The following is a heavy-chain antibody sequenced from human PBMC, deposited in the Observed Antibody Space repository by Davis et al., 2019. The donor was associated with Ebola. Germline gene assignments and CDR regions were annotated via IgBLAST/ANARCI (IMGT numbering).Heavy chain of an antibody. J-gene: IGHJ3*02. D-gene: IGHD3-9*01. CDR1: GFNLTAYS. CDR2: ISSLSTNI. Sequence: GGSLRPSCAASGFNLTAYSMNWVRQAPGRGLDYVAYISSLSTNINYADSVKGRFTISRDNAKNSLYLEMNNLRDDDTAVYYCTRGHYALGIDAYDIWGQGTMVTVSS. CDR3: TRGHYALGIDAYDI. V-gene: IGHV3-48*02.